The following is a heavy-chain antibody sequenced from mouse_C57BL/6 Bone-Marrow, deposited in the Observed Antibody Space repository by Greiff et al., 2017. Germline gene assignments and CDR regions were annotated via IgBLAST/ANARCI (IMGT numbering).Heavy chain of an antibody. J-gene: IGHJ3*01. Sequence: EVMLVESGGGLVKPGGSLKLSCAASGFTFSSYTMSWVRQTPEKRLEWVATISGGGGNTYYPDSVKGRFTISRDNAKNTLYLQMSSLRSEDTALYYCATLYDYDGGFADWGQGTLVTVSA. CDR2: ISGGGGNT. V-gene: IGHV5-9*01. D-gene: IGHD2-4*01. CDR1: GFTFSSYT. CDR3: ATLYDYDGGFAD.